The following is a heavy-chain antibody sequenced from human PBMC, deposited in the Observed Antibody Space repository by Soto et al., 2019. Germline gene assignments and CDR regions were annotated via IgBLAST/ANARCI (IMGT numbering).Heavy chain of an antibody. CDR2: IYASENT. Sequence: SETLSLTCTVSGGSVSSNSYSWGWIRQSPGKGLEWIATIYASENTYYNPSLLSRVTISVDTSKNQFSLKLSSVTAADTAVYYCASRNYYGSGSYHYYFDYWGQGTLVTVSS. CDR1: GGSVSSNSYS. V-gene: IGHV4-39*01. CDR3: ASRNYYGSGSYHYYFDY. D-gene: IGHD3-10*01. J-gene: IGHJ4*02.